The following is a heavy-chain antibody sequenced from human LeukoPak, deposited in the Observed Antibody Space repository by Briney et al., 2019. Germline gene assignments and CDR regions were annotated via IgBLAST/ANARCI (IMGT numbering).Heavy chain of an antibody. CDR3: ARSNDYDYHFNY. CDR1: GGSFNNYA. CDR2: FIPILDTT. Sequence: SVKVSCKASGGSFNNYAVTWVRQAPGQGLEWMGGFIPILDTTNYAPNFQGRVTITTDESSTTAYMELSSLKWEDTALYYCARSNDYDYHFNYWGQGTLVTDSS. V-gene: IGHV1-69*05. J-gene: IGHJ4*02. D-gene: IGHD5-12*01.